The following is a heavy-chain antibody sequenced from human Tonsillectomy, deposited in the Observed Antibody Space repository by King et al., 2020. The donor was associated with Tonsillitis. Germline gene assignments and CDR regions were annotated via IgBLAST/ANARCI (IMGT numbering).Heavy chain of an antibody. Sequence: VQLQQWGAGLLKPSETLSLTCAVYGGSFSGYYWSWIRQPPEKGLEWIGEINHIGITKYNPSLKSRVTISVDTSENQFSLKLSSVTAADTAVYYCARSGRYCSGGSCYSLTDYWGQGTLVTVSS. CDR3: ARSGRYCSGGSCYSLTDY. CDR2: INHIGIT. D-gene: IGHD2-15*01. J-gene: IGHJ4*02. V-gene: IGHV4-34*01. CDR1: GGSFSGYY.